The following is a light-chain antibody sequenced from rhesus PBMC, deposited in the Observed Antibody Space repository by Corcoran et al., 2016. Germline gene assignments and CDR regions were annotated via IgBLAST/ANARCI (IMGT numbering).Light chain of an antibody. J-gene: IGLJ1*01. V-gene: IGLV2-32*02. CDR2: EVS. CDR1: SSDIGGYNY. Sequence: QSAPIQSPSVSGSLGQSVTISCTGTSSDIGGYNYVSWYQQHPGTAPKLMIYEVSKRPSGVSDRFSGSKSGNTASLTISGLQAEDEADYYCSSYAGSNTLIFGAGTRLTVL. CDR3: SSYAGSNTLI.